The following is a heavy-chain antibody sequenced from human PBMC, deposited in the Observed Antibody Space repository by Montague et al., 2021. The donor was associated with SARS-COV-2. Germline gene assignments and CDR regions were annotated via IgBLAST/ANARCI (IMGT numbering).Heavy chain of an antibody. V-gene: IGHV4-59*01. Sequence: SETLSLTCTVSGGSISSYYWNWIRQPPGKGLEWIGYIYYSGSTKYNPSLKSRVTISVDTSKSQMSLRLNSVTAADTAVYYCAGDRGRFWHFDIWGRGTLVTVSS. CDR3: AGDRGRFWHFDI. D-gene: IGHD5-12*01. CDR1: GGSISSYY. CDR2: IYYSGST. J-gene: IGHJ3*02.